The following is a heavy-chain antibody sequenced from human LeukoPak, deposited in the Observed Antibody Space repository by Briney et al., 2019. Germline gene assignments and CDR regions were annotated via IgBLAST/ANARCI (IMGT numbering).Heavy chain of an antibody. CDR1: GYTFTSYE. CDR2: MNPNSGNT. D-gene: IGHD4-17*01. CDR3: ARGSARRTYGGNYLSY. V-gene: IGHV1-8*01. J-gene: IGHJ4*02. Sequence: GASVKVSCKASGYTFTSYEINWVRQATGQGLEGMGWMNPNSGNTGYAQKFQGRVTMTRNTSISTAYMELSSLRSEDTAVYYCARGSARRTYGGNYLSYWGQGTLVTVSS.